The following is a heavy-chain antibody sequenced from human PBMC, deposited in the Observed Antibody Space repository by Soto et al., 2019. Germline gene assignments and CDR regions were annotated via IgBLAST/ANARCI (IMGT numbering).Heavy chain of an antibody. Sequence: GASVKVSCKASGYTFTSYGISWVRQAPGQGLEWMGWISAYNGNTNYAQKLQGRVTMTTDTSTSTAYMELRSLRSDDTAVYYCARGLLRKLYYYDSSGSFDYWGQGTLVTVSS. CDR1: GYTFTSYG. V-gene: IGHV1-18*01. J-gene: IGHJ4*02. D-gene: IGHD3-22*01. CDR2: ISAYNGNT. CDR3: ARGLLRKLYYYDSSGSFDY.